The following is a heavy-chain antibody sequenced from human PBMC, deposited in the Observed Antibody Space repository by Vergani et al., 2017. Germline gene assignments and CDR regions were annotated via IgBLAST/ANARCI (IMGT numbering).Heavy chain of an antibody. D-gene: IGHD3-10*01. Sequence: ELQLVESGGGLVQPGGSLRLSCAASGSTVSGNYMTWVRQAPGKGLEWVSHIYSGDEKSSADSVKGRVTISRDTSKNPLHLQINNLRVEDTAVYYCARGNYYGSGTYVDPWGQGTLVTVSS. V-gene: IGHV3-66*02. CDR3: ARGNYYGSGTYVDP. J-gene: IGHJ5*02. CDR1: GSTVSGNY. CDR2: IYSGDEK.